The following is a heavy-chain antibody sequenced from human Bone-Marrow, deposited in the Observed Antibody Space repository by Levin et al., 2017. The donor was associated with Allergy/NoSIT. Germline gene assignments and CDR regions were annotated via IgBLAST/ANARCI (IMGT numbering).Heavy chain of an antibody. D-gene: IGHD1-20*01. CDR3: VGRRITGPGDY. CDR1: GVSIDQNAW. V-gene: IGHV4-4*02. CDR2: IYHSGVA. Sequence: SETLSLTCTVSGVSIDQNAWWNWVRQPPGQGLEWLGEIYHSGVARYSPSLLSRLTLSVDTSNNHLSLRLDSVTAADTAGYYCVGRRITGPGDYWGPGTLVAVSS. J-gene: IGHJ4*02.